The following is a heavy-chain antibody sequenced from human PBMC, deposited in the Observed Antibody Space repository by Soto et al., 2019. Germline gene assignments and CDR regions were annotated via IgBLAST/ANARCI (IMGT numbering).Heavy chain of an antibody. V-gene: IGHV1-46*01. CDR2: INPSGGST. CDR3: ARAGDYVWGSYRYYYYYGMDV. J-gene: IGHJ6*02. D-gene: IGHD3-16*02. CDR1: GYTFTSYH. Sequence: ASVKVSCKASGYTFTSYHMHWVRQAPGQGLEWMGIINPSGGSTSYAQKFQGRVTMTRDTSTSTVYMELSSLRSEDTAVYYCARAGDYVWGSYRYYYYYGMDVWGQGTTVTVSS.